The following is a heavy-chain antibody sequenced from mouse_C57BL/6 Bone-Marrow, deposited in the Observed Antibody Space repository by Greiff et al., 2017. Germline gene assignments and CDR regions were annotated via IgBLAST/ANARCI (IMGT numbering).Heavy chain of an antibody. CDR3: ARPTIVAAY. Sequence: VKVVESGPGLVAPSQSLSITCTVSGFSLTSYGVSWVRQPPGKGLEWLGVIWGDGSTNYHSALISRLSISKDNSKSQVFLKLNGLQTDDTATYYCARPTIVAAYWGQGTLVTVSA. V-gene: IGHV2-3*01. CDR1: GFSLTSYG. J-gene: IGHJ3*01. D-gene: IGHD2-5*01. CDR2: IWGDGST.